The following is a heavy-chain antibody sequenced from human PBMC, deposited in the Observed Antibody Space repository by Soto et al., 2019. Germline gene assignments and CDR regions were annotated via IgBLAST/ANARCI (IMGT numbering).Heavy chain of an antibody. CDR1: GGSVSSGSYY. CDR3: AGTFFSTTSCQAHDMDV. Sequence: SETLSLTCTVSGGSVSSGSYYWTWIRQPPGKGLEWIGYIYYSGSTNYNPSLKSRVTISLDTSNNQFSLRLSSVTAADTSVYYCAGTFFSTTSCQAHDMDVWGQGTSVTVSS. V-gene: IGHV4-61*01. CDR2: IYYSGST. D-gene: IGHD2-2*01. J-gene: IGHJ6*02.